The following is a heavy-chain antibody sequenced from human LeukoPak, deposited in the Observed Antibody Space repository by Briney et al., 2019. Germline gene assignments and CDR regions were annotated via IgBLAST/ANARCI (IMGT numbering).Heavy chain of an antibody. J-gene: IGHJ4*02. Sequence: SLSLSCVGSGFNCDEYAMHWVRQPPGKGLEWVSGISSNSDDIGYADSVKGRFTISRDSAKKSLYLQMNSLRAEDTALYYCAKDRYCTSSSCPIDYWGRGTLVTVSS. V-gene: IGHV3-9*01. CDR2: ISSNSDDI. CDR3: AKDRYCTSSSCPIDY. D-gene: IGHD2-15*01. CDR1: GFNCDEYA.